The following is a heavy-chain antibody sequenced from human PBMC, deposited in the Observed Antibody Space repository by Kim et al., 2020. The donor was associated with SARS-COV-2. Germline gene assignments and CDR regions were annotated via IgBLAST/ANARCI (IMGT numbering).Heavy chain of an antibody. J-gene: IGHJ5*02. CDR3: ARDAYYDALTGLGGGRFDP. V-gene: IGHV3-11*06. Sequence: GGSLRLSCAASGFTFSDYYMSWIRQAPGKGLEWVSYISGSSSYINYADSVKGRFSISRDNAKNSLYLQMNSLRAEDTAIYYCARDAYYDALTGLGGGRFDPWGQGTLVTVSS. CDR2: ISGSSSYI. CDR1: GFTFSDYY. D-gene: IGHD3-9*01.